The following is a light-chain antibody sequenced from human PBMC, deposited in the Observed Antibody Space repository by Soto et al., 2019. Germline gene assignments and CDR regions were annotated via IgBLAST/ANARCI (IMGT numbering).Light chain of an antibody. CDR2: EVS. J-gene: IGLJ1*01. CDR1: SSDIGRYNY. V-gene: IGLV2-8*01. Sequence: SVLTQPPSASGSPGQSVTISCTGTSSDIGRYNYVSWYQQHPGKAPKLMIYEVSKRPSGVPDRFSGSKSGNTASLTVSGLQVEDEAEYYCSSYTGSNNPYVFGAGTKLTVL. CDR3: SSYTGSNNPYV.